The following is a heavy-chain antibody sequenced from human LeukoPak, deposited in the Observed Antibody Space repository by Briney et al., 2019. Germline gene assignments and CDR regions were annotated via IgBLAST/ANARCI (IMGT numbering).Heavy chain of an antibody. Sequence: GGSLRLSCATSTFTFSSYTMNWVRQAPGKGLEWVSSISPSGNSKYHTDSVKGRFTISRDNAENSLYMQMNSLRAEDTGVYYCVRDFLGESGAGGYWGQGTLVTVSS. D-gene: IGHD3-10*01. CDR2: ISPSGNSK. CDR1: TFTFSSYT. V-gene: IGHV3-21*01. J-gene: IGHJ4*02. CDR3: VRDFLGESGAGGY.